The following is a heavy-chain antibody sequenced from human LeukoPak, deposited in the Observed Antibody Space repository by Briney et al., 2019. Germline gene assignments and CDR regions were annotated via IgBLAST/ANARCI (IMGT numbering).Heavy chain of an antibody. CDR2: INHSGST. CDR3: ARRGIYYDILTGYRKRNWFDP. Sequence: PSETLSLTCAVYGGSFSGYYWSWIRQPPGKGLEWIGEINHSGSTNYNPSLKSRVAISVDTSKNQFSLKLSSVTAADTAVYYCARRGIYYDILTGYRKRNWFDPWGQGTLVTVSS. CDR1: GGSFSGYY. V-gene: IGHV4-34*01. D-gene: IGHD3-9*01. J-gene: IGHJ5*02.